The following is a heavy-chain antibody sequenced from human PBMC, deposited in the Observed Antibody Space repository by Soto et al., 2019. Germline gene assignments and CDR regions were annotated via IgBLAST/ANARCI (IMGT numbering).Heavy chain of an antibody. J-gene: IGHJ6*02. CDR3: AREITIFGVVTDGMDV. Sequence: ASVKVSCKASGYTFTSYDINWVRQATGQGLEWMGWMNPNSGNTGYAQKFQGRVTMTRNTSISTAYMELSSLRSEDTAVYYCAREITIFGVVTDGMDVWGQGPTVTVYS. D-gene: IGHD3-3*01. CDR1: GYTFTSYD. CDR2: MNPNSGNT. V-gene: IGHV1-8*01.